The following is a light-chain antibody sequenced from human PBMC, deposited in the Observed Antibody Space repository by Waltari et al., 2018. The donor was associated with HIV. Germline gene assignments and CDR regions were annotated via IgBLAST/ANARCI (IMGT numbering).Light chain of an antibody. V-gene: IGLV3-1*01. CDR3: QAWDSSTAV. CDR2: NDN. CDR1: KLGDKY. Sequence: SYELTQPPSVSVSPGQTASITCSGDKLGDKYACWYQQKPGQSPVLVINNDNKRPSGIPERFSGSNSGNTATLTISGTQAMDEADYYCQAWDSSTAVFGGGTKLTVL. J-gene: IGLJ2*01.